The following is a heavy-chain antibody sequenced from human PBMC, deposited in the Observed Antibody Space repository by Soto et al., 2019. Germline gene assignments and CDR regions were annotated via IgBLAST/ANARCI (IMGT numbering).Heavy chain of an antibody. D-gene: IGHD5-18*01. CDR2: INSDGSST. J-gene: IGHJ5*02. Sequence: GGSLRLSCAASGFTFSSYWMHWVRQAPGKGLVWVSRINSDGSSTSYADSVKGRFTISRDNAKNTLYLQMNSLRAEDTAVYYCARDVAYSYGAVWFDPWGQGTLVTVSS. V-gene: IGHV3-74*01. CDR3: ARDVAYSYGAVWFDP. CDR1: GFTFSSYW.